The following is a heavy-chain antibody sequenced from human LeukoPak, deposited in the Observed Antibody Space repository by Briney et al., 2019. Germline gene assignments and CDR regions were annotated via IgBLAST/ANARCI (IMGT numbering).Heavy chain of an antibody. CDR3: ARGSRSYRN. CDR2: INHSGST. CDR1: GGSFSGYY. J-gene: IGHJ4*02. Sequence: PSETLSLTCVVYGGSFSGYYWSWIRQPPGKGLEWIGEINHSGSTNYNPSLKSRVTISVDTSKTQFSLKLSSVTAADTAVYYCARGSRSYRNWGQGTLVTVSS. D-gene: IGHD5-18*01. V-gene: IGHV4-34*01.